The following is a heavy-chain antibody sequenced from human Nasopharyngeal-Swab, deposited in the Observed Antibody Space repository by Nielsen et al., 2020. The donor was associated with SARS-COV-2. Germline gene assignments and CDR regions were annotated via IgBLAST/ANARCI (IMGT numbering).Heavy chain of an antibody. Sequence: ASVKVSCKASGYTFTGYYMHWVRQAPGQGLEWMGRINPNSGGTNYAQKFQGRVTMTRDTSISTAYMELSRLRSDDAAVYYCARIGGSPPDYYYGMDVWGQGTTVTVSS. V-gene: IGHV1-2*06. J-gene: IGHJ6*02. CDR3: ARIGGSPPDYYYGMDV. CDR1: GYTFTGYY. D-gene: IGHD3-22*01. CDR2: INPNSGGT.